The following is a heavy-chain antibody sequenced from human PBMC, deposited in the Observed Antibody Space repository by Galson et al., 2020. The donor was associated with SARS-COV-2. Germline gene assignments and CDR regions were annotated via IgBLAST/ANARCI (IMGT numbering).Heavy chain of an antibody. V-gene: IGHV3-72*01. D-gene: IGHD2-8*01. Sequence: GESLKISCEASGFPFSDHYMDWVRQAPGKGLEWVGRTRNKANSYTTEYAASVKGRFTISRDDSKNSLYLQMNSLKTEDTAVYYCARGGSYFPFDYWGQGTLVTVS. CDR1: GFPFSDHY. CDR3: ARGGSYFPFDY. CDR2: TRNKANSYTT. J-gene: IGHJ4*02.